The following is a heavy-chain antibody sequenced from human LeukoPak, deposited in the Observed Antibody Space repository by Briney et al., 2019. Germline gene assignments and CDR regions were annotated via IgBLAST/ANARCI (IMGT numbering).Heavy chain of an antibody. V-gene: IGHV4-38-2*01. J-gene: IGHJ4*02. CDR3: ARSQANEGMGY. CDR2: IYHSGIS. D-gene: IGHD1-1*01. Sequence: SETLSLTCVVSGYSISSGYYWGWIRQPPGKGLEWIGSIYHSGISYYNPSLMGRVTLSVDTSKNQFSLRLSSVTAADTAVYYCARSQANEGMGYWGQGALVTVSS. CDR1: GYSISSGYY.